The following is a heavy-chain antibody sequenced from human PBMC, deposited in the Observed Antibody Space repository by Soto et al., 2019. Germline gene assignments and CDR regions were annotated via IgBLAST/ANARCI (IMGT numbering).Heavy chain of an antibody. V-gene: IGHV3-66*01. D-gene: IGHD3-9*01. CDR2: IYSGGST. Sequence: EVQLVESGGGLVQPGGSLRLSCAASGFTVSSNYMSWVRQAPGKGLEWVSVIYSGGSTYYADSVKGRFTISRDNSKNTLYLQMNRLRAEDTAVYYCARDRRMLRYCGWQPYGMDVWGQGTTVTVSS. J-gene: IGHJ6*02. CDR1: GFTVSSNY. CDR3: ARDRRMLRYCGWQPYGMDV.